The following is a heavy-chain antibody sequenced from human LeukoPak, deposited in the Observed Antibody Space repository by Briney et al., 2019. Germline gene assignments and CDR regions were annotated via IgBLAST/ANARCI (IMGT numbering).Heavy chain of an antibody. D-gene: IGHD2-2*01. Sequence: GGSLRLSCAASGFTFSTYSMNWVRQAPGKGLEWVSSITSPVGRMYYADSLKGRITVSRDNARSTLYLQMNSLRAEDTAVYSCARELVVRAGDYFDDWGQGTLVTVSS. CDR3: ARELVVRAGDYFDD. CDR1: GFTFSTYS. J-gene: IGHJ4*02. CDR2: ITSPVGRM. V-gene: IGHV3-21*01.